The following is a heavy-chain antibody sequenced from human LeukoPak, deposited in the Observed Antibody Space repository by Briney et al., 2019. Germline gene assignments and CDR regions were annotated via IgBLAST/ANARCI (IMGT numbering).Heavy chain of an antibody. CDR2: ISAYNGNT. CDR1: GYTFTSYG. Sequence: GASVTVSCKASGYTFTSYGISWVRQAPGQGLEWMGWISAYNGNTNYAQKLQGRVTMTTDTSTSTAYMELRSLRSDDTAVYYCAREKGYCSGGSCYKNALSPFDPWGQGTLVTVSS. J-gene: IGHJ5*02. D-gene: IGHD2-15*01. CDR3: AREKGYCSGGSCYKNALSPFDP. V-gene: IGHV1-18*01.